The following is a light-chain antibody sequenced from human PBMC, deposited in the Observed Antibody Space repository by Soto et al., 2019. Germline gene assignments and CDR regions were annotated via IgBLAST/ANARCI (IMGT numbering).Light chain of an antibody. J-gene: IGKJ4*01. CDR2: AAS. Sequence: DIQMTQSPSSLSASVGDRVTITCRASQGVGTYLAWYQQRPGKVPKLLIYAASTLQSEVPSRFSGSGSGTDFTITISSLQPEDVATYYCQKYDSVPLTFGGGTRVELK. V-gene: IGKV1-27*01. CDR1: QGVGTY. CDR3: QKYDSVPLT.